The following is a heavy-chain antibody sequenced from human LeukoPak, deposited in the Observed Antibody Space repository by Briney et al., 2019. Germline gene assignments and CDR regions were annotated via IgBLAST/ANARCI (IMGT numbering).Heavy chain of an antibody. Sequence: ASVKVSCKASGYTFTGYYMHWVRQAPGQGLEWMGWINPNSGGTNYAQKFQGRVTMTRDTSISTAYMELSRLRSDDTAVYYCARWLPYGSSTSCYAEDYYYGMDVWGQGTTVTVSS. V-gene: IGHV1-2*02. CDR1: GYTFTGYY. J-gene: IGHJ6*02. CDR3: ARWLPYGSSTSCYAEDYYYGMDV. CDR2: INPNSGGT. D-gene: IGHD2-2*01.